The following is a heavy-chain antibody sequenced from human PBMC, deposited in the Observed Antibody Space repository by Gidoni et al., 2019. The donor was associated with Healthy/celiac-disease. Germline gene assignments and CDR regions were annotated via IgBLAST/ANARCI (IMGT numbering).Heavy chain of an antibody. V-gene: IGHV3-48*02. CDR3: ARDSLWPSYYYDSSGYYSGAFDI. D-gene: IGHD3-22*01. J-gene: IGHJ3*02. Sequence: EVQLVESGGGLVQPGGSLRLSCAASGFTFSSYSMNWVRQAPGKGLEWVSYISSSSSTIYYADSVKGRFTISRDNAKNSLYLQMNSLRDEDTAVYYCARDSLWPSYYYDSSGYYSGAFDIWGQGTMVTVSS. CDR1: GFTFSSYS. CDR2: ISSSSSTI.